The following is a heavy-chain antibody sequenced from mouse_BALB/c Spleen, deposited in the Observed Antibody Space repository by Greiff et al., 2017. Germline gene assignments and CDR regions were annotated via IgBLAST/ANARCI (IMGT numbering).Heavy chain of an antibody. V-gene: IGHV1-54*01. Sequence: VQLQQSGAELVRPGTSVKVSCKASGYAFTNYLIEWVKQRPGQGLEWIGVINPGSGGTNYNEKFKGKATLTADKSSSTAYMQLSSLTSDDSAVYFCARCPYYGSRDYWGQGTTLTVSS. CDR3: ARCPYYGSRDY. J-gene: IGHJ2*01. D-gene: IGHD1-1*01. CDR2: INPGSGGT. CDR1: GYAFTNYL.